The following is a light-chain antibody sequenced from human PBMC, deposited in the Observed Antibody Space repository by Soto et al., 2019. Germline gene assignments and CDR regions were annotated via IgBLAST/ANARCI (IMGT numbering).Light chain of an antibody. Sequence: EMVMTQSPATLSVYPGERATLFCRASQSVGSNLAWYQHKPGQAPRLLLYGASTRATGIPARFSGSGSGTDFTLTISSLQSEDFAIYYCQQYNNWPPLTFGGGTKVEI. CDR2: GAS. J-gene: IGKJ4*01. CDR1: QSVGSN. V-gene: IGKV3-15*01. CDR3: QQYNNWPPLT.